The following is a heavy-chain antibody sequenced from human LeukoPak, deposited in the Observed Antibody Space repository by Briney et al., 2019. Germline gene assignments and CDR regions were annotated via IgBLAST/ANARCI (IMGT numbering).Heavy chain of an antibody. CDR1: GFTFSSCA. CDR3: AKRTSGSSWYSSDY. Sequence: GGSLRLSCAASGFTFSSCAMNWVRQAPGKGLEWVSTMSGDATSTYYADSVKGRFTISRDNSKNTLYLQMNSLRAEDTAVYYCAKRTSGSSWYSSDYWGQGTLVTVSS. D-gene: IGHD6-13*01. J-gene: IGHJ4*02. V-gene: IGHV3-23*01. CDR2: MSGDATST.